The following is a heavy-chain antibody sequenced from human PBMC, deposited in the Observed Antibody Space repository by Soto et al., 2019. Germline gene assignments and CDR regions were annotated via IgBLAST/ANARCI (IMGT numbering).Heavy chain of an antibody. CDR1: CYTVASDG. J-gene: IGHJ5*02. CDR2: ISAYNGNT. V-gene: IGHV1-18*04. Sequence: ASGKVSWKDSCYTVASDGISWGRQAPGQGLEWMGWISAYNGNTNYAQKLQGRVTMTTDTSTSTAYMELRSLRSDDTAVYYCPRLLGISIFGEPDNSSPPSGQGTQVTVS. CDR3: PRLLGISIFGEPDNSSPP. D-gene: IGHD3-3*01.